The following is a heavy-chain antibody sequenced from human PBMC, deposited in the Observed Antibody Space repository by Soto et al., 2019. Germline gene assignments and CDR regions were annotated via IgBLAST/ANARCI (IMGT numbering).Heavy chain of an antibody. D-gene: IGHD2-15*01. CDR1: GYTFTSYY. V-gene: IGHV1-46*01. CDR2: INPSGGST. J-gene: IGHJ6*02. Sequence: SLEVSCKSSGYTFTSYYMHWVRQAPGQGLEWMGIINPSGGSTSYAQKFQGRVTMTRDTSTSTVYMELSSLRSEDTAVYYCLVGLYDYYYGMDVWGQGTTVTLSS. CDR3: LVGLYDYYYGMDV.